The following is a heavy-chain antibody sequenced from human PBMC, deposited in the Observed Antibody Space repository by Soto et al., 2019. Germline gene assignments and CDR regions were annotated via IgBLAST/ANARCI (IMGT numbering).Heavy chain of an antibody. D-gene: IGHD1-26*01. Sequence: QVQLVESGGGVVQPGRSLRLSCAASGFTFSSYAMHWVRQAPGKGLEWVAVISYDGSNKYYADSVKGRFTISRDNSKNTLDLQINGLGAADAAVYCCSRGPMGESWGQGTLVTVCS. CDR1: GFTFSSYA. CDR2: ISYDGSNK. V-gene: IGHV3-30-3*01. CDR3: SRGPMGES. J-gene: IGHJ4*02.